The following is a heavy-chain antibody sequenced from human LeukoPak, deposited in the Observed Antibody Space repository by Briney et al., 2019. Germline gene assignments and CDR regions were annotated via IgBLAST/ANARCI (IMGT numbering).Heavy chain of an antibody. J-gene: IGHJ1*01. CDR2: IYADGSA. CDR3: ARDRFGSGSSKSYFHH. CDR1: GFTVSSDV. Sequence: GGSLRLSCAASGFTVSSDVMSWVRQVPGKGLQWVSIIYADGSAYYADSVKGRFTASKDESKNTLYLQMNSLRAEDTAVYHCARDRFGSGSSKSYFHHWGHGTLVTVSS. D-gene: IGHD3-22*01. V-gene: IGHV3-53*01.